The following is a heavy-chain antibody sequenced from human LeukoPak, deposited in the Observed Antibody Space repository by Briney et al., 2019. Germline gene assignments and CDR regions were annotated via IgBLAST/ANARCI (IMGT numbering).Heavy chain of an antibody. J-gene: IGHJ4*02. V-gene: IGHV3-23*01. CDR1: GFTFSSYA. Sequence: GGSLRLSCAASGFTFSSYAMSWVRQAPGKGLEWVSAISCSCGSTYYADSVKGRFTISRDNSKNTLYLQMNSLRADDTAVYYCAKHHYGSVSHYYWGQGTLVTVSS. CDR2: ISCSCGST. CDR3: AKHHYGSVSHYY. D-gene: IGHD3-10*01.